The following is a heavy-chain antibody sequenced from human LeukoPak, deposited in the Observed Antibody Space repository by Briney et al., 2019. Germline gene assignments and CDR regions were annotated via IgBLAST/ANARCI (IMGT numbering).Heavy chain of an antibody. Sequence: SVEVSCKASEGTFSSYAISWVRQAPGQGLEWMGGIIPIFGTANYAQKFQGRVTITADESTSTAYMELSSLRSEDTAVYYCARSNYSPYYYYGMDVWGQGTTVTVSS. V-gene: IGHV1-69*01. CDR1: EGTFSSYA. CDR3: ARSNYSPYYYYGMDV. J-gene: IGHJ6*02. D-gene: IGHD3-10*01. CDR2: IIPIFGTA.